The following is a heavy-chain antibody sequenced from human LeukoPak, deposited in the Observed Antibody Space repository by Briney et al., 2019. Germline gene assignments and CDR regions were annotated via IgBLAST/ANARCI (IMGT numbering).Heavy chain of an antibody. D-gene: IGHD5-12*01. J-gene: IGHJ4*02. CDR3: AREERGWLVGH. Sequence: GGSLRLSCAACGFPFADYALHWVRQAPGKGLEWVALIYHDGSAKFYSDSVRGRFSISRDERKTTLFLQMNSLRPEDTAVYYCAREERGWLVGHWGQGTLVTVSS. CDR1: GFPFADYA. V-gene: IGHV3-30*03. CDR2: IYHDGSAK.